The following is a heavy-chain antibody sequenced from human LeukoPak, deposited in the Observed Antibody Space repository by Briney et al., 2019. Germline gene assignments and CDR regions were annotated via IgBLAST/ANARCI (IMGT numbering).Heavy chain of an antibody. D-gene: IGHD5-18*01. V-gene: IGHV4-61*02. CDR2: IYTSGST. CDR3: ARDTRGYSYGYPYYYYMDV. J-gene: IGHJ6*03. Sequence: SQTLSLTCTVSGGSISSGSYYWSWIRQPAGKGLEWIGRIYTSGSTNYNPSLKSRVTISVDTSKKQFSLKLSSVTAADTAVYYCARDTRGYSYGYPYYYYMDVWGKGTTVTISS. CDR1: GGSISSGSYY.